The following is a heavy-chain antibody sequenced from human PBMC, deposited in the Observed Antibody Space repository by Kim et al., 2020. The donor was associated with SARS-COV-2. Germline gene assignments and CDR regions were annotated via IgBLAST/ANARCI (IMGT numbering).Heavy chain of an antibody. CDR3: ARETGQSGMDV. Sequence: TNYAQKFQGRVTLTRDTSISTAYMELSRLTSDDTAVYYCARETGQSGMDVWGQGTTVTVS. J-gene: IGHJ6*02. CDR2: T. V-gene: IGHV1-2*02.